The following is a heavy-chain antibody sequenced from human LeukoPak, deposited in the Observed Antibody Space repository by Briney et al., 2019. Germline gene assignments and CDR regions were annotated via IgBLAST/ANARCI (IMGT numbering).Heavy chain of an antibody. Sequence: GGSLRLSCAASGFTFSSYGMGWVRQAPGKGLEWVSSISGGGETTYYADSVKGRFPISRDNSKNTLYLQMNSLRAEDTAVYYCAKQYSDYYYYMDVWGKGTTVTVSS. V-gene: IGHV3-23*01. CDR2: ISGGGETT. J-gene: IGHJ6*03. CDR1: GFTFSSYG. CDR3: AKQYSDYYYYMDV. D-gene: IGHD2-21*01.